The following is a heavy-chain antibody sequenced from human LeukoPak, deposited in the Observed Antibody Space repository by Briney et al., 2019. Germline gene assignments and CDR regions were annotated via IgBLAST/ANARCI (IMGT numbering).Heavy chain of an antibody. CDR3: ASAPLGLYDWFDP. CDR2: IIPILGIA. J-gene: IGHJ5*02. D-gene: IGHD3-16*01. CDR1: GGTFSSYA. Sequence: SVKVSCKASGGTFSSYAISWVRQAPGQGLEWMGRIIPILGIANYAQKFQGRVTITADKSTSTAYMELSSLRSEDTAVYYCASAPLGLYDWFDPWGQGTLVTVSS. V-gene: IGHV1-69*04.